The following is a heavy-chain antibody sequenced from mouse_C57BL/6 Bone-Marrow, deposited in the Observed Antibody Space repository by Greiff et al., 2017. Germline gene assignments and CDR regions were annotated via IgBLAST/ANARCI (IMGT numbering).Heavy chain of an antibody. CDR1: GYTFTSSG. Sequence: QVKLQQPGAGLVKPGASVKLSCKASGYTFTSSGMHWVKQRPGQGLEWIGMIHPNSGSTNYNEKFKGKATLTVDNSSSTPYMQLSSLTSEDSAFYCGAGSRSYWYFDVWGTGTTVTVSS. J-gene: IGHJ1*03. CDR2: IHPNSGST. V-gene: IGHV1-64*01. CDR3: AGSRSYWYFDV. D-gene: IGHD1-1*02.